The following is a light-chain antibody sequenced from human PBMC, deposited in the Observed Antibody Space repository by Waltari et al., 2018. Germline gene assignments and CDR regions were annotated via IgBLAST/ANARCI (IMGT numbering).Light chain of an antibody. CDR3: QQYNNWPPGT. J-gene: IGKJ1*01. Sequence: EIVMTQSPATLSVSPGERATLSCSPSQSVSSNLAWYQQKPGQAPRLLIYGASTRATGIPARFSGSGYGTEFTLTISSLQSEDFAVYYCQQYNNWPPGTFGQGTKVEIK. CDR2: GAS. CDR1: QSVSSN. V-gene: IGKV3-15*01.